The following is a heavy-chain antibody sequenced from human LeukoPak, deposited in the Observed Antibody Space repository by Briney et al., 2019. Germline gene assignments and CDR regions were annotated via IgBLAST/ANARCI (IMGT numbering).Heavy chain of an antibody. CDR2: IKRDGSEK. CDR3: EGSAGY. V-gene: IGHV3-7*01. CDR1: GFTFSNSW. J-gene: IGHJ4*02. Sequence: GGSLRLSCAASGFTFSNSWMSWVRQAPGNGLEWVANIKRDGSEKYYVDSVKGRFTISRDNAKSSLFLQMYSLRAEDTAVYYCEGSAGYWGQGTLVTVSS.